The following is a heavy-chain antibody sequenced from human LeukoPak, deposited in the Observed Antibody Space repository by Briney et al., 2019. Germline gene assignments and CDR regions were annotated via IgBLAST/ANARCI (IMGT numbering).Heavy chain of an antibody. Sequence: ASVKVSCKASGYTFTGYYMRWVRQAPGQGLEWMGWINPNSGGTNYAQKFQGRVTMTRDTSISTAYMELSRLRSDDTAVYYCARVKLGITGTAFDYWGQGTLVTVSS. J-gene: IGHJ4*02. D-gene: IGHD1-20*01. CDR2: INPNSGGT. CDR1: GYTFTGYY. V-gene: IGHV1-2*02. CDR3: ARVKLGITGTAFDY.